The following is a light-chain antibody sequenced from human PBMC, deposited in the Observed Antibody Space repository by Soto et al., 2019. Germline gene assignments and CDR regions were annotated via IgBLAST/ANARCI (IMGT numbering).Light chain of an antibody. J-gene: IGLJ1*01. CDR2: SNN. CDR3: AAWDDSLNGGV. V-gene: IGLV1-44*01. Sequence: SVLTQPTSASGTPGQRVTLSLSGNSSNIGSNTVNWYQQLPGTAPKLLIYSNNQRPSGVPDRFSGSKSGTSASLAISGLQSEDEADYYCAAWDDSLNGGVFGTGTKVTVL. CDR1: SSNIGSNT.